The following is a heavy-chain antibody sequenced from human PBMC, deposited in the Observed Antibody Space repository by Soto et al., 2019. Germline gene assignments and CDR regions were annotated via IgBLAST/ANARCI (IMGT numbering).Heavy chain of an antibody. V-gene: IGHV1-18*01. Sequence: QVQLVQSGAEVKKPGASVKVSCKASGYTFTSYGISWVRQAPGQGLEWMGWISAYNGNTNYAQKLQGRVTMTTDTSTRTAYMELRSLRSDDTAVYYCARVGCGGGSCYSGSWYFDLWGRGTLVTVSS. CDR2: ISAYNGNT. CDR3: ARVGCGGGSCYSGSWYFDL. J-gene: IGHJ2*01. D-gene: IGHD2-15*01. CDR1: GYTFTSYG.